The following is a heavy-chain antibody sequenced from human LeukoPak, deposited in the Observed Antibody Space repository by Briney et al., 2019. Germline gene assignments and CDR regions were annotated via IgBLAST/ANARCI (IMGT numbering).Heavy chain of an antibody. CDR3: ARGHYYGSGLFDY. D-gene: IGHD3-10*01. Sequence: SQTLSLTCTVSGGSISSGDYYWSWIRQPPGKGLEWIGYIYYSGSTYYNPSPKSRVTISVDTSKNQFSLKLSSVTAADTAVYYCARGHYYGSGLFDYWGQGTLVTVSS. CDR1: GGSISSGDYY. V-gene: IGHV4-30-4*01. CDR2: IYYSGST. J-gene: IGHJ4*02.